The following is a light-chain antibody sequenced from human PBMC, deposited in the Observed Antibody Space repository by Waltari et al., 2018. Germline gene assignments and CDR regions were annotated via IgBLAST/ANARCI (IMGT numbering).Light chain of an antibody. CDR2: DVT. Sequence: QSALAQPASVSGSPGQSITISCPGTGSDVGGYNYFSWYQQHPDKAPRLIIYDVTNRPSGVSNRFSGSKSGNTASLTISGLQAADEADYYCSSYATSNILLFGGGTKLTVL. CDR1: GSDVGGYNY. CDR3: SSYATSNILL. V-gene: IGLV2-14*03. J-gene: IGLJ2*01.